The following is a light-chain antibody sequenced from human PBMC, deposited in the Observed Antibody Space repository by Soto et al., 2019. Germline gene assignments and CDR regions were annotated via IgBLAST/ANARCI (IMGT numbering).Light chain of an antibody. V-gene: IGKV3-11*01. Sequence: EIVLTQYPATLSLSPGERATLSCRASQSVSSYLAWYQQKPGQTPRLLIFGASNRAAGIPARFSGSGSGTDFTLTINNLEPEDFAVYYCQQRSNWPRWTFGQGTKVDIK. J-gene: IGKJ1*01. CDR3: QQRSNWPRWT. CDR1: QSVSSY. CDR2: GAS.